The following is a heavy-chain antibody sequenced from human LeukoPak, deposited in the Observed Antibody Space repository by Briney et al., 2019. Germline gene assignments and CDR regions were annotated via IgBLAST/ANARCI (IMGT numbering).Heavy chain of an antibody. CDR1: GYTFTSYS. CDR2: ISAYNGNT. J-gene: IGHJ3*02. V-gene: IGHV1-18*01. CDR3: ARGMSGYTEDPFDI. D-gene: IGHD2-2*02. Sequence: ASVKVSRKASGYTFTSYSINWVRQAPGQGLEWMAWISAYNGNTNYAQKFHGRVTLTRDTSTSIAYMELRSLRSDDTAVYFCARGMSGYTEDPFDIWGQGTVVTVSS.